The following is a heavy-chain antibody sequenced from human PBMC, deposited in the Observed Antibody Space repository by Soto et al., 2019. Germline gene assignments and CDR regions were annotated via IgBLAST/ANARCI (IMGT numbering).Heavy chain of an antibody. CDR2: ISYDGSNK. CDR1: GFTFRSYA. Sequence: GGSLRLSCAASGFTFRSYAMHWVRQAPGKGLEWVAVISYDGSNKYYADSVKGRFTISRDNSKNTLYLQMNSLRAEDTAVYYCARVSYYGSGSYYNLYYYYGMDVWGQGTTVTVSS. V-gene: IGHV3-30-3*01. D-gene: IGHD3-10*01. J-gene: IGHJ6*02. CDR3: ARVSYYGSGSYYNLYYYYGMDV.